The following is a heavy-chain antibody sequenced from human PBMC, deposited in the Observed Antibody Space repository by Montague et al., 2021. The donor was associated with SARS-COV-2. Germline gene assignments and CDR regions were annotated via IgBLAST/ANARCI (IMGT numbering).Heavy chain of an antibody. D-gene: IGHD3-10*01. V-gene: IGHV3-23*01. Sequence: PLRLSCAASGFTFSTYAMTWVRQAPGKGLEWVSSISASGVRTHYPDSVKGRFTISRDNSKNTLYLQMSSLRAEDTAVYFCLNYHGSGSYGDFWGQGTLVTVSP. CDR3: LNYHGSGSYGDF. CDR2: ISASGVRT. J-gene: IGHJ4*02. CDR1: GFTFSTYA.